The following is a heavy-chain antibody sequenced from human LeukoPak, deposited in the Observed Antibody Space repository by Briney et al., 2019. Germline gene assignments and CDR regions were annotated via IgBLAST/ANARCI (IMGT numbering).Heavy chain of an antibody. J-gene: IGHJ6*03. D-gene: IGHD3-3*01. Sequence: ASVKVSCKASGYTFTGYYMHWVRQAPGQGLEWMGWINPNSGGTNYAQKFQGRVTMTRDTSISTAYMELSRLRSGDTAVYYCARQYYDFWSGYVDYYYMDVWGKGTTVTVSS. V-gene: IGHV1-2*02. CDR2: INPNSGGT. CDR3: ARQYYDFWSGYVDYYYMDV. CDR1: GYTFTGYY.